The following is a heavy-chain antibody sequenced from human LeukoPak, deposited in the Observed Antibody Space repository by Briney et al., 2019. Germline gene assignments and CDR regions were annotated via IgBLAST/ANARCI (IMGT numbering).Heavy chain of an antibody. CDR1: GFTFSSYG. CDR2: ISYDGSNK. D-gene: IGHD3-22*01. V-gene: IGHV3-30*18. Sequence: GGSLRLSCAASGFTFSSYGMHWVRQAPGKGLEWVAVISYDGSNKYYADSVKGRFTISRDNSKNTLYLQMNSLRAEDTAVYYCAKVIYYYDSSQRGPFDYWGQGTLVTVSS. J-gene: IGHJ4*02. CDR3: AKVIYYYDSSQRGPFDY.